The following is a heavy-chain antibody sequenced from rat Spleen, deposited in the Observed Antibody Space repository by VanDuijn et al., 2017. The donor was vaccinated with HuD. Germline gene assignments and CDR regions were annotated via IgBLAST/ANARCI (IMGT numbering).Heavy chain of an antibody. CDR3: TTANSGGYSELYYFDY. Sequence: EVQLVESGGGLVQPGRSLKLSCAASGFTFSNYYMAWVRQAPTKGLEWVTYINTGSGSTYYRDSVKGRFTISRDNAKSTLYLQMDSLRSEDTATYYCTTANSGGYSELYYFDYWGQGVMVTVSS. CDR1: GFTFSNYY. J-gene: IGHJ2*01. V-gene: IGHV5-27*01. CDR2: INTGSGST. D-gene: IGHD1-11*01.